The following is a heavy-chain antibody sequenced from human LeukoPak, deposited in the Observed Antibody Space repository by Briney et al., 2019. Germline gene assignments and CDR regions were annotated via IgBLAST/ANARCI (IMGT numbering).Heavy chain of an antibody. Sequence: GGSLRLSCAASGFTVSDNYMSWVRQAPGKGLEWVSVIYSGGSTYYTDSVKGRFTISRDTSKNTLYLQMNSLRAEDTAVYYCAAQGVFSHGGYWGQGTLVTVSS. CDR1: GFTVSDNY. CDR2: IYSGGST. V-gene: IGHV3-53*01. D-gene: IGHD3-16*01. CDR3: AAQGVFSHGGY. J-gene: IGHJ4*02.